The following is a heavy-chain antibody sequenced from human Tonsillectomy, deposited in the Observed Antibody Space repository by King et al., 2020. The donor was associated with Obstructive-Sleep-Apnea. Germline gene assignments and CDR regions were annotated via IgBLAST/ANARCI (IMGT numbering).Heavy chain of an antibody. CDR1: GYSFTSYW. J-gene: IGHJ6*02. V-gene: IGHV5-51*01. CDR2: IFPADSDT. Sequence: VQLVESGTEVKKPGESLTISCKDFGYSFTSYWIGWVRQMPGKGLEWMGIIFPADSDTRYNPSFQGRVTISADKSISTAYLQWSSLKASDTAMYYCARQQSYYYGMDVWGQGTTVTVSS. D-gene: IGHD6-19*01. CDR3: ARQQSYYYGMDV.